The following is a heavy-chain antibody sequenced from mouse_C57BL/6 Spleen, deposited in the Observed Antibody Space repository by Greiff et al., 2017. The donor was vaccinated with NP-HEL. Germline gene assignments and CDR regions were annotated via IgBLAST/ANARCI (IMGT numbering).Heavy chain of an antibody. V-gene: IGHV10-3*01. CDR3: VREGYGSSPGYWYFDV. CDR1: GFTFNTYA. J-gene: IGHJ1*03. D-gene: IGHD1-1*01. CDR2: IRSKSSNYAT. Sequence: DVQLVESGGGLVQPKGSLKLSCAASGFTFNTYAMHWVRQAPGKGLEWVARIRSKSSNYATYYADSVKDRFTISRDDSQSMLYLQMNTLKTEDTAMYYCVREGYGSSPGYWYFDVWGTGTTVTVSS.